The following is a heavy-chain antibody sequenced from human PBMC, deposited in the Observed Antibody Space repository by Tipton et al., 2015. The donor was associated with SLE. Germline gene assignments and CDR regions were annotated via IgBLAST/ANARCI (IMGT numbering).Heavy chain of an antibody. J-gene: IGHJ4*02. CDR2: IYSGGST. D-gene: IGHD3-10*01. Sequence: TLSLTCSVSGGSISGYYWSWIRQPPGKGLEWIGYIYSGGSTDYNPSLNSRVTISVDTSKNQFSLKVTSVTAADTAVYYCARTTSGTYYFDYWGRGTLVTVSS. V-gene: IGHV4-59*01. CDR1: GGSISGYY. CDR3: ARTTSGTYYFDY.